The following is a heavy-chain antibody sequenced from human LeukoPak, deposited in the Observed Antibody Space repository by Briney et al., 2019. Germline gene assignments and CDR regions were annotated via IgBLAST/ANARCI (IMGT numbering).Heavy chain of an antibody. J-gene: IGHJ4*02. Sequence: SETLSLTCTVSGGSISNYYWIWIRQPPGKGLEWIGYIYYTGNTNYNPSLKSRVTISVDTSKNQFSLKLSSVTAADTAVYYCATAQDGYNLGGFDYWGQGTLVTVSS. D-gene: IGHD5-24*01. CDR3: ATAQDGYNLGGFDY. V-gene: IGHV4-59*01. CDR2: IYYTGNT. CDR1: GGSISNYY.